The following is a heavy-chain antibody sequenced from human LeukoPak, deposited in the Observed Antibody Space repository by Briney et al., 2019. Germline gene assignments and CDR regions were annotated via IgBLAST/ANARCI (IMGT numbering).Heavy chain of an antibody. J-gene: IGHJ6*02. V-gene: IGHV3-30-3*01. D-gene: IGHD3-10*01. CDR3: ARGDYDLSGSYHYGMDV. CDR2: MSSDGNKK. Sequence: GGSLRLSCAAPGFTFNSHTMHWVRQAPGKGLEWVAVMSSDGNKKFYAEYVKGRFTISRDNSENTLYLEMNSLRGEDTAVYYCARGDYDLSGSYHYGMDVWGQGTTVTVSS. CDR1: GFTFNSHT.